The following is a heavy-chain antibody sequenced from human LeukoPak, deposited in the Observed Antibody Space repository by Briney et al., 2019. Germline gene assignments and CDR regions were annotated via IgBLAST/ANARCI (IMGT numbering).Heavy chain of an antibody. CDR3: ARDLDGDYGWHFGL. V-gene: IGHV3-21*01. J-gene: IGHJ2*01. D-gene: IGHD4-17*01. Sequence: GGSLRVSCAASGFTFSSFSMNWVRQAPGKGLEWVSSISSSSNYIYYADSVRGRFTISRDNAKNSLSLQMNSLRVEDTAVYYCARDLDGDYGWHFGLWGRGTLVTVSS. CDR2: ISSSSNYI. CDR1: GFTFSSFS.